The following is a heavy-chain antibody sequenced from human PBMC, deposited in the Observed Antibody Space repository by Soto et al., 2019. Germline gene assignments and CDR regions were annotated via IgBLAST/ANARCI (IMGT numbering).Heavy chain of an antibody. D-gene: IGHD3-10*01. Sequence: TGKSLKISCKGSGYSFTSYWISWVRQMPGKGLEWMGRIDPSDSYTNYSPSFQGHVTFSADKSINTAYLQWSSLKASDTAMYYCARLRYYGSGSYYYYYGMDVWGQGTT. V-gene: IGHV5-10-1*01. J-gene: IGHJ6*02. CDR2: IDPSDSYT. CDR3: ARLRYYGSGSYYYYYGMDV. CDR1: GYSFTSYW.